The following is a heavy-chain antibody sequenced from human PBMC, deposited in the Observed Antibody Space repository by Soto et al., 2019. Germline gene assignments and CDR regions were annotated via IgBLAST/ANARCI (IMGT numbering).Heavy chain of an antibody. CDR2: TYYRSKWYN. D-gene: IGHD6-19*01. Sequence: KQSQTLSLTCAISGDSVSSNSAAWNWIRQSPSRGLEWLGRTYYRSKWYNDYAVSVKSRITINPDTSKNQFSLQLNSVTPEDTAVYYCARDWEKYSSGWYYFDYWGQGTLVTVSS. CDR1: GDSVSSNSAA. CDR3: ARDWEKYSSGWYYFDY. J-gene: IGHJ4*02. V-gene: IGHV6-1*01.